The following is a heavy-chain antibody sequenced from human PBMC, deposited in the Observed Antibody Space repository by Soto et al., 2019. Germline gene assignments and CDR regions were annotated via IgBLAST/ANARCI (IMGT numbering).Heavy chain of an antibody. J-gene: IGHJ4*02. CDR2: ISASGTTV. CDR1: GFTFSSFN. Sequence: EVQLVESGGGLVQPGESLRLSCAASGFTFSSFNMHWVRQAPGKGLEWVSYISASGTTVYYADSVKGRFTISRDNAKNTLYLQMSSLRDEDTAVYYCARIYRRDGNKYADYWGQGTLVTVSS. D-gene: IGHD3-16*02. V-gene: IGHV3-48*02. CDR3: ARIYRRDGNKYADY.